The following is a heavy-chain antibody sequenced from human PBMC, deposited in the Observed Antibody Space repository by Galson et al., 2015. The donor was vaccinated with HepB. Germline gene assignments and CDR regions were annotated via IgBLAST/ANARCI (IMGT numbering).Heavy chain of an antibody. Sequence: SLRLSCAASGFTFSSYAMSWVRQAPGKGLEWVSAISGSGGSTYYADSVKGRFTISRDNSKNTLYLQMNSLRAEDTAVYYCAKGRDRGPRIDTAAGPWGQGTLVTVSS. CDR2: ISGSGGST. CDR1: GFTFSSYA. D-gene: IGHD5-18*01. V-gene: IGHV3-23*01. J-gene: IGHJ5*02. CDR3: AKGRDRGPRIDTAAGP.